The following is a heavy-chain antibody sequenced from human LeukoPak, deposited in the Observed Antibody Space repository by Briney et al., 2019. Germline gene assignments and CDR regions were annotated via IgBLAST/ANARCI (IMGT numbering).Heavy chain of an antibody. Sequence: GASVKVSCKASGYTFTSYDINWVRQATGQGLEWMGWMNPNSGNTGYAQKFQGRVTMTRNTSISTAYMELSSLRSEDTAVYYCARDYPIQLWLPGYWGQGTLVTVSS. CDR1: GYTFTSYD. J-gene: IGHJ4*02. CDR2: MNPNSGNT. D-gene: IGHD5-18*01. V-gene: IGHV1-8*01. CDR3: ARDYPIQLWLPGY.